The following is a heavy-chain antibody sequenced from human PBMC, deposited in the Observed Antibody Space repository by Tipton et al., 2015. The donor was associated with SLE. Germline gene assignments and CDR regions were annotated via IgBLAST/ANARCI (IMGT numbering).Heavy chain of an antibody. Sequence: TLSLTCTVSGGSISSYYWSWIRQPPGQGLEWIGYIYYSESTNYNPSLKSRVTISVDTSKNQFSLKLSSGTAADTAVYYCARQSSPGRVVYAHNWFDLWGQGTLVTVSS. D-gene: IGHD2-8*02. J-gene: IGHJ5*02. CDR1: GGSISSYY. V-gene: IGHV4-59*08. CDR3: ARQSSPGRVVYAHNWFDL. CDR2: IYYSEST.